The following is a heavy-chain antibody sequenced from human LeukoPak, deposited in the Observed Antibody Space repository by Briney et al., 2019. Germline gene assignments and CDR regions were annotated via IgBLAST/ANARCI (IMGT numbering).Heavy chain of an antibody. Sequence: TSETLSLTCTVSGGSISSSSYYWGWIRQPPGKGLEWIGSIYYSGSTYYNPSLKSRVTISVDTSKNQFFLKLSSVTAADTAVYHCAREGHNWNVDAFDIWGQGTMVTVSS. V-gene: IGHV4-39*07. D-gene: IGHD1-20*01. CDR1: GGSISSSSYY. CDR2: IYYSGST. J-gene: IGHJ3*02. CDR3: AREGHNWNVDAFDI.